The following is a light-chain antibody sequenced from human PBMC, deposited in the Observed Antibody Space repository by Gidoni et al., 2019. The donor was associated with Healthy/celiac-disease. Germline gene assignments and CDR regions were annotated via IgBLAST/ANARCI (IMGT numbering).Light chain of an antibody. CDR2: AAS. CDR1: QSISSY. V-gene: IGKV1-39*01. CDR3: QQSYSTPPIT. Sequence: DIQMTQSQSSLSASVGDRVTITCRASQSISSYLNWYQQKPGKAPKLLIYAASSLQSGVPSRFSGSGSGTDFSLTIISLQPEDFATYYCQQSYSTPPITFGQGTRLEIK. J-gene: IGKJ5*01.